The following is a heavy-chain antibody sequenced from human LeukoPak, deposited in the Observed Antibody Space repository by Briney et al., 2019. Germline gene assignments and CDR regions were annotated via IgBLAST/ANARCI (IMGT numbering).Heavy chain of an antibody. CDR3: AREGDYYGSGSYPNYYYYYMDV. CDR1: IYTFTSYG. J-gene: IGHJ6*03. V-gene: IGHV1-18*01. Sequence: GASVKVSFKSSIYTFTSYGISWVRQAPGQGLEWMGWISAYNCNTNYAQKLQGRVTMTTDTSTSTAYMALRSLRADDTAVYYCAREGDYYGSGSYPNYYYYYMDVWGKGTTVTVSS. D-gene: IGHD3-10*01. CDR2: ISAYNCNT.